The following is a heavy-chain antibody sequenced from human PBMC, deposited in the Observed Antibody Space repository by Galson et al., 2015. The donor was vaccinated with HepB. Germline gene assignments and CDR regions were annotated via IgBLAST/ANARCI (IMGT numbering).Heavy chain of an antibody. CDR2: ISYDGSNQ. Sequence: SLRLSCAAPGFTFSTYGVHWVRQAPGKGLEWVAIISYDGSNQYYAESVKGRFTISRDDSKNTLYLQMNSLRVEDTAVYHCARDLLGELSLFRFYYYGMDVWGQGTTVTVSS. CDR3: ARDLLGELSLFRFYYYGMDV. CDR1: GFTFSTYG. D-gene: IGHD3-16*02. V-gene: IGHV3-30-3*01. J-gene: IGHJ6*02.